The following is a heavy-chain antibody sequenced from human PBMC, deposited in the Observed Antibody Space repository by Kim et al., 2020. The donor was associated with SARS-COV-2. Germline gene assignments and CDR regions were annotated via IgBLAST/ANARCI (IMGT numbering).Heavy chain of an antibody. Sequence: GSVKSRFTISRDNSKYTLYLQMNSLRAEDTAVYYCAKDALIAVAGTAVDYWGQGTLVTVSS. D-gene: IGHD6-19*01. V-gene: IGHV3-30*02. J-gene: IGHJ4*02. CDR3: AKDALIAVAGTAVDY.